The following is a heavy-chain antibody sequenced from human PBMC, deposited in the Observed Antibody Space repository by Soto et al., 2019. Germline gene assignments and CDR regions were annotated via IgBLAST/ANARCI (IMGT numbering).Heavy chain of an antibody. V-gene: IGHV3-11*06. CDR2: ISPGSRYP. Sequence: NPGGSLRLSCAGSGFTFGDSYMSWIRQAPGKGLGWLSYISPGSRYPAYADSVKGRFTISRDNAKRSLYLQMMSLTAEDTAIYYCVRGGGGGLFDPWGQGTMVTVSS. CDR1: GFTFGDSY. CDR3: VRGGGGGLFDP. J-gene: IGHJ5*02. D-gene: IGHD2-15*01.